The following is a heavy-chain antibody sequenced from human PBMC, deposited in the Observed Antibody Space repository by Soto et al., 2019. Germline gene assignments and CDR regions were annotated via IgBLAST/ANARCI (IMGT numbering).Heavy chain of an antibody. V-gene: IGHV1-3*05. CDR2: INAGNGNT. CDR3: ARGKGYNWNHGWFDP. D-gene: IGHD1-20*01. CDR1: GYTFTNYA. J-gene: IGHJ5*02. Sequence: QVQLVQSGAEEKKPGASVKVSCKASGYTFTNYAMDWVRQAPGQRLEWMGWINAGNGNTKYSQNFQGRVTITRDTSASKAYMEQSRLRFEDTAVYYCARGKGYNWNHGWFDPWGQGTLVTVSS.